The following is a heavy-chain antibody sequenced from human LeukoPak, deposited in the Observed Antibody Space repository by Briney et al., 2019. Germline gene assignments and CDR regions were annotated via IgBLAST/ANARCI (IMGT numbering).Heavy chain of an antibody. Sequence: ASVKVSCKASGYTFTSYYMHWVRQAPGQGLEWMGIINPSGGSTSYAQKFQGRVTMTRDMSTSTVYMELSSLRSEDTAVYCCARERSSGWMFDYWGQGTLVTVSS. V-gene: IGHV1-46*01. CDR3: ARERSSGWMFDY. CDR1: GYTFTSYY. J-gene: IGHJ4*02. CDR2: INPSGGST. D-gene: IGHD6-19*01.